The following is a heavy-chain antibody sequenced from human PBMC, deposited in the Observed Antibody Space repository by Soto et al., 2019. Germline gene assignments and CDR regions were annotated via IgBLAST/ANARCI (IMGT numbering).Heavy chain of an antibody. CDR3: ARDMNYEKKLFDY. CDR1: GFTFSSYS. Sequence: PGGSLRLSCAASGFTFSSYSMNWVRQAPGKGLEWVSSISSSSSYIYYADSVKGRFTTSRDNAKNSLYLQMNSLRAEDTAVYYCARDMNYEKKLFDYWGQGTLVTVSS. D-gene: IGHD3-22*01. CDR2: ISSSSSYI. V-gene: IGHV3-21*01. J-gene: IGHJ4*02.